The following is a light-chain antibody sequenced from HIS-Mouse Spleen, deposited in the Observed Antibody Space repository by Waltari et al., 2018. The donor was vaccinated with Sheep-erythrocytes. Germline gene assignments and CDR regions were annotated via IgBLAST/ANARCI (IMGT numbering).Light chain of an antibody. CDR3: CSYAGSYTWV. Sequence: QSALTQPRSVSGSPGQAVTISCTGTSSDVGGYNYVARYQQHPGKAPKLMIYDFSKRPSGVPDRFSGSKSGNTASLTISGLQAEDEADYYCCSYAGSYTWVFGGGTKLTVL. CDR2: DFS. V-gene: IGLV2-11*01. CDR1: SSDVGGYNY. J-gene: IGLJ3*02.